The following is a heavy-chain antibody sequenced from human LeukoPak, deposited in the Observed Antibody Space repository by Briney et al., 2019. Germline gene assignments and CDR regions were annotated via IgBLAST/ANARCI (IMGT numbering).Heavy chain of an antibody. CDR2: ISSSSSYI. CDR3: ARDLGGYYYDSHR. D-gene: IGHD3-22*01. Sequence: PGGSLRLSCAASGFTFSNYNMNWVRQTPGKGLEWVSSISSSSSYIYYADSVKGRFTVSRDNAKNSLYLQMSSLRAEDTAVYYCARDLGGYYYDSHRWGQGALVTVCS. V-gene: IGHV3-21*01. CDR1: GFTFSNYN. J-gene: IGHJ4*02.